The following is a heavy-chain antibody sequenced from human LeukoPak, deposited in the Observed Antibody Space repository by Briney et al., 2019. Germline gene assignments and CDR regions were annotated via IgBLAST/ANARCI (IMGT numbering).Heavy chain of an antibody. CDR1: GYTFTGYY. J-gene: IGHJ3*02. CDR3: ARGAQLPDAFDI. D-gene: IGHD2-2*01. CDR2: INPNSGGT. Sequence: ASVKVSCKASGYTFTGYYMHWVRQAPGQGLEWMGWINPNSGGTNYAQKFRGRVTMTRDTSISTAYMELSRLRPDDTAVYYCARGAQLPDAFDIWGQGTMVTVSS. V-gene: IGHV1-2*02.